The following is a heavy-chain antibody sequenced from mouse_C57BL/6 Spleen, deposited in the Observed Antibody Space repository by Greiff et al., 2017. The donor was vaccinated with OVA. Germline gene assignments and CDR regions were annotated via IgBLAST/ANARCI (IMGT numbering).Heavy chain of an antibody. Sequence: QVQLQQPGAELVKPGASVKLSCKASGYTFTSYWMQWVKQRPGQGLEWIGEIDPSDSYPNSNQKFKGKATLTVDTSSSTAYMQLSSLTSEDSAVYYCARGGLPWFAYWGQGTLVTVSA. CDR1: GYTFTSYW. V-gene: IGHV1-50*01. D-gene: IGHD3-3*01. CDR2: IDPSDSYP. CDR3: ARGGLPWFAY. J-gene: IGHJ3*01.